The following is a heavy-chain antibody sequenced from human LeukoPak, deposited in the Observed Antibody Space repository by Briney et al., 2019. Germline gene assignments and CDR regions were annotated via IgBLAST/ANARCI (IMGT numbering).Heavy chain of an antibody. CDR1: GFTFSSYA. V-gene: IGHV3-30*15. J-gene: IGHJ5*02. Sequence: GGSLRLSCAASGFTFSSYAMHWVRQGPGKGLEWVAVISYDGSNKYYADSVKGRFTISRDNSKNTLYLQMSSLRAEDTAVYCCASLEIVVMVAVPFESNWFDPWGQGTLVTVSS. D-gene: IGHD2-15*01. CDR2: ISYDGSNK. CDR3: ASLEIVVMVAVPFESNWFDP.